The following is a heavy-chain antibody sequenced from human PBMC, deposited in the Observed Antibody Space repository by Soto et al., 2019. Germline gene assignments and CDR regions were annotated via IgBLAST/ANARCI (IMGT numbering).Heavy chain of an antibody. J-gene: IGHJ6*02. CDR3: ARQGRDGHNQGYGMDV. CDR2: THPGDSET. CDR1: GDSFNTYW. Sequence: PGPSLKISCKGSGDSFNTYWIAWVRQMPGKGLEWMGITHPGDSETRYSPSFEGQVTISADKSISTAYLQWSSLKASDTAMYYCARQGRDGHNQGYGMDVWGQGTTVTVSS. V-gene: IGHV5-51*01.